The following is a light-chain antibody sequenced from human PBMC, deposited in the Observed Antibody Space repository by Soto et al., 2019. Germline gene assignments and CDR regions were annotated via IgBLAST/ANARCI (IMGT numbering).Light chain of an antibody. J-gene: IGKJ2*01. CDR1: QSISNY. CDR3: QQSDSTPYT. Sequence: DIQMTQSPSSLSASVGDSVTITCRASQSISNYLNWSQQKPGKAPNLLIYDASSLLSGVPSRFSGSGSGADFILTISSLQTEDFSIYYCQQSDSTPYTFGQGTKLEIK. CDR2: DAS. V-gene: IGKV1-39*01.